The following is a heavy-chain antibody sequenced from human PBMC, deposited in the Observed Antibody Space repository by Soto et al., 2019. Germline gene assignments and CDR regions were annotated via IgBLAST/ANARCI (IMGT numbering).Heavy chain of an antibody. D-gene: IGHD3-16*02. J-gene: IGHJ4*02. Sequence: SETLSLTCTVSGGSISSGGYYWSWIRQHPGKGLEWIGYIYYSGSTYYNPSLKSRVTISVDTSKNQFSLKLSSVTAADTAVYYCARGIMITFGGVIVEQPYYFDYWGQGTLVTVSS. CDR1: GGSISSGGYY. CDR3: ARGIMITFGGVIVEQPYYFDY. CDR2: IYYSGST. V-gene: IGHV4-31*03.